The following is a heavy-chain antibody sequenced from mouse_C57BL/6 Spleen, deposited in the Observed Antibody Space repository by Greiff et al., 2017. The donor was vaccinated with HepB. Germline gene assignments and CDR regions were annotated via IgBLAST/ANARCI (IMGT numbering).Heavy chain of an antibody. V-gene: IGHV1-69*01. CDR3: ARKDYGSRGFDV. J-gene: IGHJ1*03. D-gene: IGHD1-1*01. CDR2: IDPSDSYT. CDR1: GYTFTSYW. Sequence: QVQLKQPGAELVMPVASVKLSCKASGYTFTSYWMHWVKQRPGQGLEWIGEIDPSDSYTNYNQKFKGKSTLTVDKSSSTAYMQLSSLTSEDSAVYYCARKDYGSRGFDVWGTGTTVTVSS.